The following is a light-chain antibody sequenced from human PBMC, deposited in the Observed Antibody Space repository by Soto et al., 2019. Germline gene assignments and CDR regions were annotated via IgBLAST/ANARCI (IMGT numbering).Light chain of an antibody. V-gene: IGLV1-44*01. CDR1: GSNIGSNS. J-gene: IGLJ1*01. CDR2: TNN. Sequence: QSVLTQPPSASGTPGQGVTISCSGSGSNIGSNSVNWYQQLPGRAPKLLIYTNNQRRSGVPDRFSGSKSGTSASLVIGGLQSEDEAHYYCATWDDNLNAYVFGTGTKVTVL. CDR3: ATWDDNLNAYV.